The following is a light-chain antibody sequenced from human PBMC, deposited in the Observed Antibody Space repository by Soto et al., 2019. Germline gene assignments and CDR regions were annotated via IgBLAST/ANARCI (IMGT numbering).Light chain of an antibody. V-gene: IGKV1-5*03. CDR3: QQYNSYPWT. J-gene: IGKJ1*01. Sequence: DIQMTQSPSTLSASVGDRVTITCRASQSISSWLAWYQQKPGKAPNLLIYKASSLESGVPSRFSDSGSGTEFNLSISSLQPDDFATYYCQQYNSYPWTFGQATKVEIK. CDR2: KAS. CDR1: QSISSW.